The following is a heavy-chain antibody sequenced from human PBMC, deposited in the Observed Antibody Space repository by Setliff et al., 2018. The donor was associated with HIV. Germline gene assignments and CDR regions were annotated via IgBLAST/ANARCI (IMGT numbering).Heavy chain of an antibody. V-gene: IGHV4-38-2*02. CDR3: ARDPHDYGDLPRCFDY. D-gene: IGHD4-17*01. CDR1: GYSISNGSY. Sequence: SETLSLTCNVSGYSISNGSYGGWIRQPPGEGLEWIANINHRGATSYNPSLKSRVTISSDTSKNQFSLSLTSVTAADTAVYYCARDPHDYGDLPRCFDYWGQGALVTVSS. CDR2: INHRGAT. J-gene: IGHJ4*02.